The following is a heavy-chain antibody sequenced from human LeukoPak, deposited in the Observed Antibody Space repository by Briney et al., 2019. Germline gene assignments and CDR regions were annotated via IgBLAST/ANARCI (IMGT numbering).Heavy chain of an antibody. J-gene: IGHJ4*02. Sequence: PSETLSLTCTVSGGSISSYYWSWIRQPPGKGLESIGYIYNSGSTDYTDYNPSLKSRVTISVHSSKNQFSLRLSSVTAADAAVYYCTRSGYGDHLDFWGQGTLVTVSS. CDR2: IYNSGSTDYT. CDR3: TRSGYGDHLDF. V-gene: IGHV4-59*01. CDR1: GGSISSYY. D-gene: IGHD4-17*01.